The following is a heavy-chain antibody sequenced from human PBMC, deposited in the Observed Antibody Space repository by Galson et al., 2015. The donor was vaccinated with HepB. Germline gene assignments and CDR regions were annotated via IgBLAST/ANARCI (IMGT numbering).Heavy chain of an antibody. V-gene: IGHV3-30*18. J-gene: IGHJ4*02. D-gene: IGHD3-10*01. CDR2: ISHDGNKK. Sequence: SLRLSCAASGFTFSRYGMHWVRQAPGKGLEWVAVISHDGNKKYYVDSVEGRFTISRDNSKKTLYLQMNNLRGEDTAMYYCAKDENSATRPSGIDMANDYWGQGTLVTVSS. CDR1: GFTFSRYG. CDR3: AKDENSATRPSGIDMANDY.